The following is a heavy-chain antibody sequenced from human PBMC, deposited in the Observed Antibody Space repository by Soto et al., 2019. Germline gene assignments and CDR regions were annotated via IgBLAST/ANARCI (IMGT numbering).Heavy chain of an antibody. Sequence: GSLRLSCAASGXTFSSYYMNWVRRAPGKGLEWVSYISSSGSTIYYADSVNGRFTISRDKAKNSLYLQMNSLRAEDTAVYYCNYYGGNFFDYWGQGTLVTVSS. D-gene: IGHD4-17*01. J-gene: IGHJ4*02. CDR1: GXTFSSYY. CDR3: NYYGGNFFDY. CDR2: ISSSGSTI. V-gene: IGHV3-48*03.